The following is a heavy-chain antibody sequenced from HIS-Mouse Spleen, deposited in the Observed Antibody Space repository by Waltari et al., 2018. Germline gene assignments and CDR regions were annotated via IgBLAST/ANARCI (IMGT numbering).Heavy chain of an antibody. CDR2: ISSSSSYI. J-gene: IGHJ3*02. D-gene: IGHD6-13*01. CDR1: GFTFSSHS. CDR3: AREGKAADAFDI. V-gene: IGHV3-21*01. Sequence: EVQLVESGGGLVKPGGSLRLSCAASGFTFSSHSMNWVRQAPGKGLEWVSSISSSSSYIYYADSVKGRFTISRDNAKNSLYLQMNSLRAEDTAVYYCAREGKAADAFDIWGQGTMVTVSS.